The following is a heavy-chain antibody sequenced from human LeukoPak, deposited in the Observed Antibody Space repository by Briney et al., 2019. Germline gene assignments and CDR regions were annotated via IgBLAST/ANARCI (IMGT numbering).Heavy chain of an antibody. CDR2: ITPTGDKK. V-gene: IGHV3-7*01. Sequence: PGGSLRLSRAVSGFTFSDYWMTWVRQAPGKGLEWMANITPTGDKKDYDVSLKGRITISRDNSKSSLSLQVSSLKVEDTAVYYCARSGYVGAFDIWGHGTLVTVSS. J-gene: IGHJ3*02. D-gene: IGHD6-25*01. CDR3: ARSGYVGAFDI. CDR1: GFTFSDYW.